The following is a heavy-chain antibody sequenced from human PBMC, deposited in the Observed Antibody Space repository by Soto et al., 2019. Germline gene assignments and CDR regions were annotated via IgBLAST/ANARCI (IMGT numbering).Heavy chain of an antibody. CDR3: ARISSYGTSVHY. CDR1: GGTFSSYA. CDR2: IIPIFGTA. V-gene: IGHV1-69*06. Sequence: SVKVSCKASGGTFSSYAISWVRQAPGQGLEWMGGIIPIFGTANYAQKFQGRVTITADKSTSTAYMELSSLRSEDTAVYYCARISSYGTSVHYWGQGTLVTVSS. D-gene: IGHD5-18*01. J-gene: IGHJ4*02.